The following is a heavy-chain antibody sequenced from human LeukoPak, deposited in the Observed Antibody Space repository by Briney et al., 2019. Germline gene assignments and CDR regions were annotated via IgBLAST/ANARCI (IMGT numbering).Heavy chain of an antibody. CDR3: VREGGSGWYSGWFDP. CDR2: INPDGSEK. D-gene: IGHD6-19*01. CDR1: GFTFGSYW. Sequence: GGSLRLSCAVSGFTFGSYWMSWVRQAPGKGLGWVAHINPDGSEKKYVDSVKGRFIISRDNAENSLDLQMNSLRVEDTAVYYCVREGGSGWYSGWFDPWGQGTRVTVSS. V-gene: IGHV3-7*03. J-gene: IGHJ5*02.